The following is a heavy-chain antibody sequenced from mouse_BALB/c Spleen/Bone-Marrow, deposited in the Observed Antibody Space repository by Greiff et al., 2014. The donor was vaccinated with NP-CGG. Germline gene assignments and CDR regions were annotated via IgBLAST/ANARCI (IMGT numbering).Heavy chain of an antibody. CDR3: ARLRGSNYGYFDV. J-gene: IGHJ1*01. CDR1: GYSITSDYY. V-gene: IGHV3-6*02. D-gene: IGHD1-1*01. CDR2: IRYDGSN. Sequence: EVKLQESGPGLVKPSQSLSLTCSVTGYSITSDYYWNWIRQFPGNKLEWMAYIRYDGSNNYNPSLKNRISITRDTSKNQFFLKLNSVTSEDTATYYCARLRGSNYGYFDVWGAGTTVTVSS.